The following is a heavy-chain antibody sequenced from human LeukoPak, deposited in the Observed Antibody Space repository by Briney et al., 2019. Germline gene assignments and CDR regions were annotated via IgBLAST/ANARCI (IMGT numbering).Heavy chain of an antibody. CDR3: ATYSSLNRREFQY. CDR2: ISYDGSNK. J-gene: IGHJ1*01. D-gene: IGHD3-22*01. Sequence: GESLKLSCAASGFTFSSYAMHWVRQAPGKGLEWVAVISYDGSNKYYADSVKGRFTISRDNSKNTLYLQMNSLRAEDTAVYYCATYSSLNRREFQYWGQGTLLTVSS. CDR1: GFTFSSYA. V-gene: IGHV3-30-3*02.